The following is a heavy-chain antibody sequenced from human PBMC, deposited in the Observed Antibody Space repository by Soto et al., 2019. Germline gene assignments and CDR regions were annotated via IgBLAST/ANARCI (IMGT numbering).Heavy chain of an antibody. CDR2: ISSSSSTI. D-gene: IGHD3-3*01. Sequence: GGSLRLSCAASGFTFSSYSMNWVRQAPGKGLEWVSYISSSSSTIYYADSVKGRFTISRDNAKNSLYLQMNSLRAEDTAVYYCARDDAFDFWSGFQVSPGRQWGQGTLVTVSS. V-gene: IGHV3-48*01. J-gene: IGHJ4*02. CDR1: GFTFSSYS. CDR3: ARDDAFDFWSGFQVSPGRQ.